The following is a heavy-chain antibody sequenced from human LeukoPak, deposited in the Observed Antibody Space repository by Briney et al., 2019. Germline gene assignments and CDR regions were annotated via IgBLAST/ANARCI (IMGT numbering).Heavy chain of an antibody. D-gene: IGHD3-10*01. J-gene: IGHJ3*02. Sequence: PSETLSLTCTVSGGSISSYYWSWIRQPPGKGLEWIGYIYYSGSTNYNPSLKSRVTISVDTSKNQFSLKLSSVTAADTAVYYCARHGPYGSGIVAFDIWGQGTMVTVSS. CDR2: IYYSGST. V-gene: IGHV4-59*08. CDR3: ARHGPYGSGIVAFDI. CDR1: GGSISSYY.